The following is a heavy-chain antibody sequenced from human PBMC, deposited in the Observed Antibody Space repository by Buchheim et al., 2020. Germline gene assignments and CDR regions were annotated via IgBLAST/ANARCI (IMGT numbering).Heavy chain of an antibody. D-gene: IGHD5-24*01. CDR2: ISYDGSNK. Sequence: QVQLVESGGGVVQPGRSLRLSCAASGFTFSSYAMHWVRQAPGKGLEWVAVISYDGSNKYYADSVKGRFTISRDNSKNTLYLQMNSLRAEDTAVYYCARGGDGCFDYWGQGTL. V-gene: IGHV3-30-3*01. CDR1: GFTFSSYA. CDR3: ARGGDGCFDY. J-gene: IGHJ4*02.